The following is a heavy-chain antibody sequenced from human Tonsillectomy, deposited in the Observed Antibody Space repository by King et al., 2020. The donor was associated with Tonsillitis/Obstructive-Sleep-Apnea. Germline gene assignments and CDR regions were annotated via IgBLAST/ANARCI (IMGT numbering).Heavy chain of an antibody. Sequence: QLVQSGGGVVQPGRSLRLSCAASGFTFSSYAMHWVRQAPGKGLEWVTVISYDGSHKYYADSVKGRFTISRDNSKNTLYLQMNSLRPEDTAVYYCARAPGIAASNINYEFCMDVWGQGTTVSVSS. CDR1: GFTFSSYA. V-gene: IGHV3-30*04. D-gene: IGHD6-13*01. CDR2: ISYDGSHK. J-gene: IGHJ6*02. CDR3: ARAPGIAASNINYEFCMDV.